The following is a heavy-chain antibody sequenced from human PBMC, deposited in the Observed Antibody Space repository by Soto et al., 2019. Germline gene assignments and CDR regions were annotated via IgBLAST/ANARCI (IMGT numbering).Heavy chain of an antibody. CDR3: ARGRYGDY. CDR1: GYTFTSYG. D-gene: IGHD1-1*01. Sequence: QVHLVQSGAEVKKPGASVKVSCKGSGYTFTSYGITWVRQAPGQGLEWMGSIRAHNGNTDYEQKLQGRLTVTRDTSTSTAYMELRRLRSDDTAVYYCARGRYGDYWGQGALVTVSS. J-gene: IGHJ4*02. CDR2: IRAHNGNT. V-gene: IGHV1-18*01.